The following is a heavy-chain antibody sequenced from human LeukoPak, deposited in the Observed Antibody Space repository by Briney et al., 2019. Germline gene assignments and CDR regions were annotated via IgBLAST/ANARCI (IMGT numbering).Heavy chain of an antibody. CDR3: AAGYYYDSSGYFTPLW. D-gene: IGHD3-22*01. Sequence: SVKVSCKASGYTFTGYYMHWVRQAPGQGLEWIGWIVVGSGNTNYAQKFQERVTITRDMSTSTAYMELSSLRSEDTAVYYCAAGYYYDSSGYFTPLWWGQGTLVTVSS. V-gene: IGHV1-58*02. CDR2: IVVGSGNT. J-gene: IGHJ4*02. CDR1: GYTFTGYY.